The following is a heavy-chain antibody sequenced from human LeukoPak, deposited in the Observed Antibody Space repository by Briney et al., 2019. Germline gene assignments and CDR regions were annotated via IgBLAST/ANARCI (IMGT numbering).Heavy chain of an antibody. J-gene: IGHJ4*02. Sequence: GGSLRLSCAASGFTVSSNYMTWVRQAPGKGLEWVSAISGSGGSTYYADSVKGRFTISRDNSKNTLYLQMNSLRAEDTAVYYCAKDRLKWELLFDYWGQGTLVTVSS. CDR1: GFTVSSNY. D-gene: IGHD1-26*01. CDR2: ISGSGGST. CDR3: AKDRLKWELLFDY. V-gene: IGHV3-23*01.